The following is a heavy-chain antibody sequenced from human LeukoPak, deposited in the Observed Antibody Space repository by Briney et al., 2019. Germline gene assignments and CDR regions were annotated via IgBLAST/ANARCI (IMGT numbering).Heavy chain of an antibody. CDR1: GFTSSAYY. CDR2: ISSSGSTI. D-gene: IGHD3-10*01. Sequence: PGGTPRPSCAASGFTSSAYYMSWIRRAPGKGLGGFSYISSSGSTIYYADSVKGRFTISRDNAKNSLYLQMNSLRAEDTAVYYCARDCSTMVRGVMSAFDIWGQGTMVTVSS. V-gene: IGHV3-11*04. CDR3: ARDCSTMVRGVMSAFDI. J-gene: IGHJ3*02.